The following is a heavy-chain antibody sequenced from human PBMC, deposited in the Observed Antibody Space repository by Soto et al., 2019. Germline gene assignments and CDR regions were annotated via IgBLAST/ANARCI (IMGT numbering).Heavy chain of an antibody. Sequence: PGGSLRLSCAASGFIFSNAWINWVRQAPGKGLEWVGRIKSKADGGTTDFAAPVKGRFAISRDDSKNMMYMEMSSLRTEDTAVYYCTTVSYINIPIVRFVYWGDGTLVTVSS. D-gene: IGHD1-26*01. CDR2: IKSKADGGTT. CDR3: TTVSYINIPIVRFVY. V-gene: IGHV3-15*07. J-gene: IGHJ4*01. CDR1: GFIFSNAW.